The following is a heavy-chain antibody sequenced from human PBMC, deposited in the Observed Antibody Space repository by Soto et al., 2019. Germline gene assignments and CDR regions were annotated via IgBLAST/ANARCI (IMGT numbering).Heavy chain of an antibody. CDR3: ATDVAAGCVMDV. D-gene: IGHD6-13*01. CDR2: ISSGGEYI. J-gene: IGHJ6*02. Sequence: EMRLVESGGGLVKPGGSLRLSCAASGFTFRSYDMNWVRQAPGKGPQWVSSISSGGEYIYYADSLKGRLTVSRDNARDSLYLQLNSLRAEDTAVYYCATDVAAGCVMDVWGPWTTVTVSS. V-gene: IGHV3-21*02. CDR1: GFTFRSYD.